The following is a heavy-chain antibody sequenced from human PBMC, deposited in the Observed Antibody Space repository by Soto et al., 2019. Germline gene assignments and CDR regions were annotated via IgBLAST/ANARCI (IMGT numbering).Heavy chain of an antibody. CDR2: VYYSGST. CDR3: VRVPVGTTNGFEI. D-gene: IGHD1-26*01. V-gene: IGHV4-61*01. Sequence: SETLSLTCTVSGGSVSRSSYYWSWIRQPPGKGLEWIGYVYYSGSTNYNPSLKSRVTISVDTSKNQFSLKLSSVTAADTAMYYCVRVPVGTTNGFEIWGQRTMV. CDR1: GGSVSRSSYY. J-gene: IGHJ3*02.